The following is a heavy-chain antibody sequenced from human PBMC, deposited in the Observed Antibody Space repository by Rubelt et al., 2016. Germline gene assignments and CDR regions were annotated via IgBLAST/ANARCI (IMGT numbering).Heavy chain of an antibody. J-gene: IGHJ5*01. CDR3: ARARSTGVGGRGFFDS. D-gene: IGHD1-1*01. Sequence: QLQLQESGPGLVKPSETLSLTCTVSGGAISDSDYYWAWIRQPPGRGLEYIVTVLHSGSAYYNPSLNSRVTVSVDTSKNQFSLSLYSVTAADTAVYYCARARSTGVGGRGFFDSWGQGTLVTVSS. CDR1: GGAISDSDYY. CDR2: VLHSGSA. V-gene: IGHV4-39*01.